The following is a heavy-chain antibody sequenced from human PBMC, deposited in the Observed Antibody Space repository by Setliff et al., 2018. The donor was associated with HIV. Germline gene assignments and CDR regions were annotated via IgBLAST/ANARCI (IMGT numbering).Heavy chain of an antibody. J-gene: IGHJ3*02. D-gene: IGHD3-3*01. V-gene: IGHV4-59*11. CDR2: IYYTGST. Sequence: SETLSLTCTVSGGSISSHFWSWVRQTPGKGLEWIGYIYYTGSTSYNPSFRSRVTISVDTSKNQFSLMLDSVTAADTAVYYCARDYYNFQDMWGQGTMVTVSS. CDR1: GGSISSHF. CDR3: ARDYYNFQDM.